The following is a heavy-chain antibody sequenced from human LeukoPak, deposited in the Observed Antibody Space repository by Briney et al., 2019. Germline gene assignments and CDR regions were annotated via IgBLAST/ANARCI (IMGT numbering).Heavy chain of an antibody. J-gene: IGHJ4*02. Sequence: GGSLRLSCAASGFTFDDYGMSWVRQAPGKGLEWVSGINWNGGSTGYADSVKGRFTISRDNAKNSLHLQMNSLRAEDTALYYCARGAASSSSGVFYYWGQGTLVTVSS. D-gene: IGHD6-6*01. CDR1: GFTFDDYG. V-gene: IGHV3-20*04. CDR2: INWNGGST. CDR3: ARGAASSSSGVFYY.